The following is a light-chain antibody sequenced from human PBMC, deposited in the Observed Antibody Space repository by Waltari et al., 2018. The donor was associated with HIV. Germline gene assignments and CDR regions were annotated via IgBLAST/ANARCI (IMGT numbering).Light chain of an antibody. CDR2: DVS. CDR1: SSDVRGYNY. J-gene: IGLJ1*01. Sequence: QSALTQPRSVSGTPGQTVTISCTETSSDVRGYNYVSWYQQHPGKAPKLMIYDVSKRPSGVPDRFSGSKSGNTASLTISGLQAEDEADYYCCSYAGSPYVFGTGTKVTVL. CDR3: CSYAGSPYV. V-gene: IGLV2-11*01.